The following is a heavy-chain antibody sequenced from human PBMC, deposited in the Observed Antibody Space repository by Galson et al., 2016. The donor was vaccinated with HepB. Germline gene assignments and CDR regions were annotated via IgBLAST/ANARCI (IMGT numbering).Heavy chain of an antibody. CDR2: IKQDGSEK. CDR1: GFTFSRYW. V-gene: IGHV3-7*01. J-gene: IGHJ6*04. D-gene: IGHD4/OR15-4a*01. CDR3: ARGKSLLTMPWNYGLDV. Sequence: SLRLSCAASGFTFSRYWMSWVRQAPGKGLEWVANIKQDGSEKYYVDSVKGRFTISRDNARNSLFLQMNSLRAEDTAVYYCARGKSLLTMPWNYGLDVWGKGTTVSDAS.